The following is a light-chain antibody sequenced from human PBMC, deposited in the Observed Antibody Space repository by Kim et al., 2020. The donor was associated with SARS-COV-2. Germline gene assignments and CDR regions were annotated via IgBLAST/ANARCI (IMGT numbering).Light chain of an antibody. J-gene: IGLJ2*01. CDR2: GNS. CDR1: SSNIGAGYD. Sequence: QSVLTQPPSVSGAPGQRVTTSCTGSSSNIGAGYDVPWYQQLPGTAPKLLIYGNSNRPSGVPDRFSGSKSGTSASLAITGLQAEDEADYYCQSYDSSLSGFVVFGGGTQLTVL. V-gene: IGLV1-40*01. CDR3: QSYDSSLSGFVV.